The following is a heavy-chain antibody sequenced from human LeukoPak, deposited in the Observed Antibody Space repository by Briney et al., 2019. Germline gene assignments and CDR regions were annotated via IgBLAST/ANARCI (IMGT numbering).Heavy chain of an antibody. CDR2: ISSSSSYT. CDR3: ARAWIQLWHPYYYYGMDV. V-gene: IGHV3-11*06. D-gene: IGHD5-18*01. J-gene: IGHJ6*04. Sequence: GGSLRFSCAASGFTFSDYYMSWIRQAPGKGLEWVSYISSSSSYTNYADSVKGRFTISRDNAKNSLYLQMNSLRAEDTAVYYCARAWIQLWHPYYYYGMDVWGKGTTVTVSS. CDR1: GFTFSDYY.